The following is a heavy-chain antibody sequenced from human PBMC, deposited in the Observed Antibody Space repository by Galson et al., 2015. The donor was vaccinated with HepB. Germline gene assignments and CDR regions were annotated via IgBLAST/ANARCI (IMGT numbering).Heavy chain of an antibody. D-gene: IGHD3-3*01. CDR3: ARMSSTYYDFWSGYYGPDHTEYYYYYGMDV. V-gene: IGHV1-69*13. J-gene: IGHJ6*02. Sequence: SVKVSCKASGGTFSSYAISWVRQAPGQGLEWMGGIIPIFGTTNYAQKFQGRVTITADESTSTAYMELSSLRSEDTAVYYCARMSSTYYDFWSGYYGPDHTEYYYYYGMDVWGQGTTVTVSS. CDR2: IIPIFGTT. CDR1: GGTFSSYA.